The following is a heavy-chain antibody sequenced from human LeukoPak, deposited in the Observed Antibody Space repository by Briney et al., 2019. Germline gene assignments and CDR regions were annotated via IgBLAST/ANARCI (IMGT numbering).Heavy chain of an antibody. J-gene: IGHJ4*02. Sequence: GSLRLSCAAPGFMFHDYAIHWVRQAPGKGLEWVSLISGDGGSTFYADSVKGRFTISRGNSKNSLYLQMNSLRSDDTALYYCARESESSGWYDYWGQGTLVTVSS. CDR3: ARESESSGWYDY. CDR1: GFMFHDYA. D-gene: IGHD6-19*01. CDR2: ISGDGGST. V-gene: IGHV3-43*02.